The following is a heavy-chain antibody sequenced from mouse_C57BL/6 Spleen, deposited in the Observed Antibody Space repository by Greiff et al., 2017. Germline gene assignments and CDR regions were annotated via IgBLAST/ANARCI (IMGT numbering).Heavy chain of an antibody. CDR1: GYTFTSYW. CDR3: ARSGGNYVPGWFAY. CDR2: IYPGSGST. J-gene: IGHJ3*01. Sequence: QVQLQQPGAELVKPGASVKMSCKASGYTFTSYWITWVKQRPGQGLEWIGDIYPGSGSTNYNEKFKSKATLTVDTSSSTAYMQLSSLTSEDSAVYYWARSGGNYVPGWFAYWGQGTLVTVSA. D-gene: IGHD2-1*01. V-gene: IGHV1-55*01.